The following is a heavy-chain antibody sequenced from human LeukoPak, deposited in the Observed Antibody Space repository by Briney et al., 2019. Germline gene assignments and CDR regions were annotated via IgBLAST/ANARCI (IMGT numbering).Heavy chain of an antibody. Sequence: GGSLRLSCTASGFIFSSNYMTWVRQAPGKGLEWVSVIYSDGSTFYADSVKGRFTISRDTSKNTLYLQMNSLRAEDTAVYYCARVSGDYTYYFDYWGQGTLVTVSS. J-gene: IGHJ4*02. V-gene: IGHV3-53*01. CDR1: GFIFSSNY. D-gene: IGHD4-17*01. CDR2: IYSDGST. CDR3: ARVSGDYTYYFDY.